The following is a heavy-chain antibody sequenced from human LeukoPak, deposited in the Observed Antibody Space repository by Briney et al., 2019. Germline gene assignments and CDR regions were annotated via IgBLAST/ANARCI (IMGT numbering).Heavy chain of an antibody. CDR3: ARVRRSTVGLRWFRYYFDY. Sequence: SETLSLTCSVSGDSVTNNYWSWIRQPAGKGLEWIARIIYTSGNTDYNPSLRSRVTISVDTSKNQFSLKVSSVTAADTAVYYCARVRRSTVGLRWFRYYFDYWGQGTLVTVSS. CDR2: IIYTSGNT. D-gene: IGHD4-23*01. V-gene: IGHV4-4*07. J-gene: IGHJ4*02. CDR1: GDSVTNNY.